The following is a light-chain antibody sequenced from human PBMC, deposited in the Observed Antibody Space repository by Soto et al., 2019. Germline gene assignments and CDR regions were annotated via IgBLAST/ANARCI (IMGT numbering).Light chain of an antibody. CDR2: DVS. CDR3: SSYTSSSTLLYV. Sequence: QSALTQPASVSGSPGQSITISCTGTSSDVGGYNYVSWYQQHPGKAPKLMIYDVSNRPSGVSNRFSGPKSGNTASLTISGLQAEDEADYYCSSYTSSSTLLYVFGTGTKVTGL. CDR1: SSDVGGYNY. V-gene: IGLV2-14*01. J-gene: IGLJ1*01.